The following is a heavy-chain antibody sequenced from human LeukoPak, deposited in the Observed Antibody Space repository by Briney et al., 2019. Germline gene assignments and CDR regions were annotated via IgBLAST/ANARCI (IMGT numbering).Heavy chain of an antibody. J-gene: IGHJ3*02. V-gene: IGHV3-23*01. CDR3: ATPLYCSGGSCYVGRHDAFDI. CDR1: GFTFSSYA. Sequence: GGSLRLSCAASGFTFSSYAMSWVRQAPGKGLEWVSATRGSGGSTYYAGSGEGRFTISRGNSKNPLSLQTDSLRAKRTAVYDCATPLYCSGGSCYVGRHDAFDIWGQGTMVTVSS. CDR2: TRGSGGST. D-gene: IGHD2-15*01.